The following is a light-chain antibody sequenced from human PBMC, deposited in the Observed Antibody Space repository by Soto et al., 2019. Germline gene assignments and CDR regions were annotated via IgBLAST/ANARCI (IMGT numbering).Light chain of an antibody. V-gene: IGLV2-11*01. CDR3: CSYVTTPEI. CDR2: GVN. CDR1: NSDVDDYRY. J-gene: IGLJ1*01. Sequence: QSALTQPRSVSGSPGQSLTISCTGTNSDVDDYRYVSWYQQFPGKAPKLVTYGVNQRPSGVPNRFSASNSDNTASLTISGLQAEDEADYYCCSYVTTPEIFGTGTKLTVL.